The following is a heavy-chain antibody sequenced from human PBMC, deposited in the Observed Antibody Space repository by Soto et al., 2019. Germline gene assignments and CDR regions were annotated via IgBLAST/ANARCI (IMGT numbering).Heavy chain of an antibody. J-gene: IGHJ6*02. Sequence: QVQLQESGPGLVKPSETLSLTCTVSGGSISSYYWSWIRQPAGKGLEWIGRIYTSGSTNYNPSLKSRVTMSVDTSKKQFSLKLSSVTAADTAVYYCARDESVYSSSDYYYGMDVWGQGTTVTVSS. CDR1: GGSISSYY. D-gene: IGHD6-6*01. V-gene: IGHV4-4*07. CDR2: IYTSGST. CDR3: ARDESVYSSSDYYYGMDV.